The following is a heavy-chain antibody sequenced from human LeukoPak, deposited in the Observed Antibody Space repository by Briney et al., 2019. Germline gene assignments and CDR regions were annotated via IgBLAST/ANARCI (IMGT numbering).Heavy chain of an antibody. D-gene: IGHD3-22*01. J-gene: IGHJ1*01. CDR2: INAGNGNT. Sequence: ASVKVSCKASGYTFTSYGISWVRQAPGQGLEWMGWINAGNGNTKYSQKFQGRVTITRDTSASTAYMELSSLRSEDTAVYYCARPYYYDSSGYYIDFQHWGQGTLSPSPQ. CDR1: GYTFTSYG. V-gene: IGHV1-3*01. CDR3: ARPYYYDSSGYYIDFQH.